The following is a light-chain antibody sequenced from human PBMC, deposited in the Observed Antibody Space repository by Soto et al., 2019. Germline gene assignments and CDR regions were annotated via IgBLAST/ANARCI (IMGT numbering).Light chain of an antibody. CDR3: QQRSSWPRT. CDR1: QSVSSY. CDR2: DAS. V-gene: IGKV3-11*01. Sequence: EIVLTQSPATLSLSPGERATLSCRASQSVSSYLAWYQQKPGQTPRLLIYDASNRATGIPARFSGSGSGTDFTPTISSLEPEDVAVYYCQQRSSWPRTFGQGTKLEIK. J-gene: IGKJ2*01.